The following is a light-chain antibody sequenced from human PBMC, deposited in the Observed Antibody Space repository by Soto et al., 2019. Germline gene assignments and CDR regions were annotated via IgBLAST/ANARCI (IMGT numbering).Light chain of an antibody. CDR3: SSYTSSSTYF. Sequence: QSVLTQPASVSGSPGQSITISCTGTSTDVGGYNYVSWYQQHPGKAPKLMIYDVSNRPSGVSNRFSGSKSGNTASLTISGLQAEDEADYYCSSYTSSSTYFFGTETKLTVL. CDR2: DVS. CDR1: STDVGGYNY. V-gene: IGLV2-14*03. J-gene: IGLJ1*01.